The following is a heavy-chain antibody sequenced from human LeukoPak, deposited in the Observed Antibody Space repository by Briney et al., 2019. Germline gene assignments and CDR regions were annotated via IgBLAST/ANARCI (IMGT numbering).Heavy chain of an antibody. CDR3: AREEVVPAAQRGLDV. J-gene: IGHJ6*02. Sequence: SETLSLTCTVSGGSISSYFWSWIRQPAGKGLEWIGRIYTSGSTNYNPSLKGRLTMSVDTSKNQFSLNLTSVTAADTAVYYCAREEVVPAAQRGLDVWGQGTTVTVSS. V-gene: IGHV4-4*07. D-gene: IGHD2-2*01. CDR2: IYTSGST. CDR1: GGSISSYF.